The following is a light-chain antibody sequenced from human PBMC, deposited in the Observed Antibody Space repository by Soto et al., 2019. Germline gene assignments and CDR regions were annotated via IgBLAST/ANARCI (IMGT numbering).Light chain of an antibody. CDR1: QRVSSDY. CDR2: GAS. V-gene: IGKV3-20*01. CDR3: QQYGSSPT. J-gene: IGKJ1*01. Sequence: IVLTQSPGTLSLSPGERATLSCRASQRVSSDYLAWYQQKPGQPPRLLIYGASSRATGIPDRFSGSGSGTDFTLTISRLEPEDFAVYYCQQYGSSPTFGQGTKVEIK.